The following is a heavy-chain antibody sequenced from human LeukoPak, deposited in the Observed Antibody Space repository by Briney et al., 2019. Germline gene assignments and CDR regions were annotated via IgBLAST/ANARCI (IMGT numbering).Heavy chain of an antibody. CDR1: GFTFSSYG. CDR3: ARSGSYGLQYFDY. D-gene: IGHD1-26*01. V-gene: IGHV3-33*03. CDR2: IWYDGSNK. Sequence: GGSLRLSCAASGFTFSSYGMHWVRQAPGKGLEWVAVIWYDGSNKYYADSVKGRFTISRDNAKNSLYLQMNSLRAEDTALYHCARSGSYGLQYFDYWGQGTLVTVSS. J-gene: IGHJ4*02.